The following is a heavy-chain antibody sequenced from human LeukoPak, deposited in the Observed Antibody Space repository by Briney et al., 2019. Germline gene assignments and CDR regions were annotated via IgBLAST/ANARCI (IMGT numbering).Heavy chain of an antibody. CDR2: ISYDGSNK. CDR3: ARDPYSSGWYYFDY. CDR1: GFTFSSYA. Sequence: GGSLRLSCAASGFTFSSYAMHWVRQAPGKGLEWVAVISYDGSNKYYADSVKGRFTISRDNSKNTLYLQMNSLRAEDTAVYYCARDPYSSGWYYFDYWGQGTLVTVSS. V-gene: IGHV3-30-3*01. J-gene: IGHJ4*02. D-gene: IGHD6-19*01.